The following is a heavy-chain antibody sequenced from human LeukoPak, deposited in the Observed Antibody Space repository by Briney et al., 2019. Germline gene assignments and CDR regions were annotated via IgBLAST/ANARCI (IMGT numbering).Heavy chain of an antibody. CDR2: ISSSSSTI. D-gene: IGHD3-3*01. V-gene: IGHV3-48*04. CDR1: GFTFSSYS. CDR3: AKGFGVEEDYSSLSEYFQH. Sequence: PGGSLRLSCAASGFTFSSYSMNWVRQAPGKGLEWVSYISSSSSTIYYADSVKGRFTISRDNAKNSLYLQMNSLRAEDTAVYYCAKGFGVEEDYSSLSEYFQHWGQGTLVTVAS. J-gene: IGHJ1*01.